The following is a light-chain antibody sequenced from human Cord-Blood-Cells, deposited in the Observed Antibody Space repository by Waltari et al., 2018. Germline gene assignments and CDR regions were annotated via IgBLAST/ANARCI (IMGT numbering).Light chain of an antibody. CDR1: RSDVGGYNH. V-gene: IGLV2-14*01. CDR3: SSYTSSSTLV. J-gene: IGLJ3*02. Sequence: QSALTQPASVSGSPGQSLTISCTGTRSDVGGYNHVSWYQQHPGKAPKLMIYDVSNRPSGVSNRFSGSKSGNTASLTISGLQAEDEADYYCSSYTSSSTLVFGGGTKLTVL. CDR2: DVS.